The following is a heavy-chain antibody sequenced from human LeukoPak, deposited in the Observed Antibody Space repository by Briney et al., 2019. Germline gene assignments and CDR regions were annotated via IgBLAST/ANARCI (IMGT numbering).Heavy chain of an antibody. D-gene: IGHD4-23*01. V-gene: IGHV3-21*01. J-gene: IGHJ4*02. CDR1: GFTFSSYS. CDR3: AVWGTSRTTVVTQSHY. Sequence: GGSLRLSCAASGFTFSSYSMNWVRQAPGKGLEWVSSISSSSSYIYYADSVKGRFTISRDNAKNSLYLQMNSLRAEDTAVYYCAVWGTSRTTVVTQSHYWGQGTLVTVSS. CDR2: ISSSSSYI.